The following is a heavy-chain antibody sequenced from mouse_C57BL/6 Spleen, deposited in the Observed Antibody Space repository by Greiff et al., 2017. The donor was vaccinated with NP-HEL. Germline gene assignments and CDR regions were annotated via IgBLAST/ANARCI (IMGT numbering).Heavy chain of an antibody. D-gene: IGHD2-4*01. Sequence: DVKLVESGGGLVKPGGSLKLSCAASGFTFSDYGMHWVRQAPEKGLEWVAYISSGSSTIYYADTVKGRFTISRDNAKNTLFLQMTSLRSEDTAMYYCARPYDYDGAWFAYWGQGTLVTVSA. V-gene: IGHV5-17*01. CDR3: ARPYDYDGAWFAY. J-gene: IGHJ3*01. CDR1: GFTFSDYG. CDR2: ISSGSSTI.